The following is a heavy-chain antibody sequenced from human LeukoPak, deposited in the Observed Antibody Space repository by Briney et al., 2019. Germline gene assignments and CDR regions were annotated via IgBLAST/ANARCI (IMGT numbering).Heavy chain of an antibody. CDR2: INHSGST. CDR3: ARSDIVVVPAAIRGSNWFDP. V-gene: IGHV4-34*01. D-gene: IGHD2-2*02. CDR1: GGSFSGYY. Sequence: SETPSLTCAVYGGSFSGYYWSWIRQPPGKGLEWIGEINHSGSTNYNPSLKSRVTISVDTSKNQFSLKLSSVTAADTAVYYCARSDIVVVPAAIRGSNWFDPWGQGTLVTVSS. J-gene: IGHJ5*02.